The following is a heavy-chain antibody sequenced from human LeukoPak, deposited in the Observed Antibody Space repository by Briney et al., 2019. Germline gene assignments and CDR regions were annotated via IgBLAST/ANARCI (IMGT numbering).Heavy chain of an antibody. D-gene: IGHD5-24*01. CDR1: GFTFSSYA. Sequence: PGGSLRLSCAASGFTFSSYAMIWVRQAPGKGLEWVSAISSSYGNTYYADSVKGRFTISRDNSKNTLYLQMNSLRAEDTAVYYCARDPERSVDYWGQGTRVTVSS. CDR2: ISSSYGNT. J-gene: IGHJ4*02. CDR3: ARDPERSVDY. V-gene: IGHV3-23*01.